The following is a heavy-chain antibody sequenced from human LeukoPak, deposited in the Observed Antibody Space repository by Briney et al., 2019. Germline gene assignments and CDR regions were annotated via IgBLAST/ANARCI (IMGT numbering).Heavy chain of an antibody. V-gene: IGHV3-30*18. J-gene: IGHJ4*02. D-gene: IGHD6-19*01. CDR1: GFTFSSYG. Sequence: PGGSLRLSCAASGFTFSSYGMHWVRQAPGKRLEWVAVISYDGSNKYYADSVKGRFTISRDNSKNTLYLQMNSLRAEDTAVYYCAKDLTVAGSFWGQGTLVNVSS. CDR2: ISYDGSNK. CDR3: AKDLTVAGSF.